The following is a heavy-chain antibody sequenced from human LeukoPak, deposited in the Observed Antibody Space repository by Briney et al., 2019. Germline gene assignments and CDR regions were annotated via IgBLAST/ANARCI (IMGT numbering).Heavy chain of an antibody. D-gene: IGHD5-12*01. CDR1: GFTFSSYW. CDR2: TNQDGGEK. V-gene: IGHV3-7*01. CDR3: ARDAGPSGYDLLDY. J-gene: IGHJ4*02. Sequence: PGGSLRLSCAASGFTFSSYWTNWLRQAPGKGLEWVATTNQDGGEKYYVGSVKGRFTISRDNGKDSLYLQMKSLRAEDTAVYYCARDAGPSGYDLLDYWGQGTLVTVSS.